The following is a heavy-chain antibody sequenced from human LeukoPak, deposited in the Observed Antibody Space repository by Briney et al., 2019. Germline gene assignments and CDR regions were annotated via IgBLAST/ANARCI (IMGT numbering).Heavy chain of an antibody. J-gene: IGHJ4*02. V-gene: IGHV3-53*01. CDR2: IYSGGST. CDR1: GFTVSSNY. D-gene: IGHD3-22*01. CDR3: ARDDVGLDSSGTKSDY. Sequence: GGSLRLSCAASGFTVSSNYMSWVRQAPGKGLEWVSVIYSGGSTYYADSVKGRFTISRDNSRNTLYLQMNSLRAEDTAVYYCARDDVGLDSSGTKSDYWGQGTLVTVSS.